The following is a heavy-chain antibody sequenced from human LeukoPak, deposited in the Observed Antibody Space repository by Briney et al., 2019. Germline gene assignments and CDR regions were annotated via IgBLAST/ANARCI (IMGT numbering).Heavy chain of an antibody. D-gene: IGHD2-15*01. CDR1: GFTFSNEW. V-gene: IGHV3-48*01. CDR3: ARAKTGGPLTWYFDL. J-gene: IGHJ2*01. Sequence: PGGSLRLSCAASGFTFSNEWMTWVRQAPGKGLEWLSLISSSGLTIFNADPVKGRFTISRDNAKNSLYLQINSLRVEDTALYYCARAKTGGPLTWYFDLWGRGTLVTVSS. CDR2: ISSSGLTI.